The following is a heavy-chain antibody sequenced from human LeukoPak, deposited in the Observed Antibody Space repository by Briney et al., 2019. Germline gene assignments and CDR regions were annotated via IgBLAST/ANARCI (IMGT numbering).Heavy chain of an antibody. CDR3: AKDDSSGYYYPGYFDY. V-gene: IGHV3-30*18. CDR2: ISYDGSNK. D-gene: IGHD3-22*01. Sequence: GGSLRLSCAASGFTFSSYGMHWVRQAPGKGLEWVAVISYDGSNKYYADSVKGRFTISRDNSKNTLYLQMNSLRAEDTAVYYCAKDDSSGYYYPGYFDYWGQGTLVTVSS. CDR1: GFTFSSYG. J-gene: IGHJ4*02.